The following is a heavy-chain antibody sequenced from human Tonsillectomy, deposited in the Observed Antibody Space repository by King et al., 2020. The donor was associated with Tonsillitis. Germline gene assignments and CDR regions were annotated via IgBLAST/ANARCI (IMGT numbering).Heavy chain of an antibody. CDR1: GFTCSSYW. CDR2: ISSNGSST. CDR3: ARSDYSKDAFDI. V-gene: IGHV3-74*01. J-gene: IGHJ3*02. D-gene: IGHD4-11*01. Sequence: VQLLESGGGLVQPGGSLRLSCAASGFTCSSYWMHWVRHAPGKGLVWVSRISSNGSSTSYADSVKGRFTISRDNAKTTLYLQMNSLRAEATAVYYCARSDYSKDAFDIWGRGTMVTVSS.